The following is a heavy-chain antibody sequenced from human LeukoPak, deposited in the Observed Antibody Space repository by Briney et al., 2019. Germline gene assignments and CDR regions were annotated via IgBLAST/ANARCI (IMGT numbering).Heavy chain of an antibody. CDR3: ARGRITMVRGAPLWFDP. J-gene: IGHJ5*02. D-gene: IGHD3-10*01. CDR1: GGSFSGYY. V-gene: IGHV4-34*01. Sequence: SETLSLTCAVYGGSFSGYYWNWIRQPPGKGLEWIGEINHSGSTNYNSSLKSRVSISVDTSKNQFSLKLSSVTAADTAVYYCARGRITMVRGAPLWFDPWGQGTLVTVSS. CDR2: INHSGST.